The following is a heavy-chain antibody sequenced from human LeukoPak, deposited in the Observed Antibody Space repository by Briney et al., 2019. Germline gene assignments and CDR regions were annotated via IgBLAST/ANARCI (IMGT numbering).Heavy chain of an antibody. Sequence: SETLSLTCTVSGGSLTSYYWSWIRQPPGKGLQWIGYIYYSGSVNYNPSLKSRVTISVDTSKNQFSLNLSSVTAADTAVYYCARLGSYFVYWGQGTQVTVSS. V-gene: IGHV4-59*08. J-gene: IGHJ4*02. D-gene: IGHD6-6*01. CDR3: ARLGSYFVY. CDR1: GGSLTSYY. CDR2: IYYSGSV.